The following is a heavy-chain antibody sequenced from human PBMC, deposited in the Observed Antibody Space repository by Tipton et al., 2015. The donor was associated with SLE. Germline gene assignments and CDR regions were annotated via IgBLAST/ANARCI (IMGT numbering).Heavy chain of an antibody. Sequence: GLVKPSETLSLTCTVSGDSISSSSYYWGWIRQPPGKGLEWIGSIYYSGSTYYNPSLKSRVTISVDTSKNQFSLKLRSVTAADTAVYYCARLDDFWSGGGQSPFDYWGQGTLVTVSS. CDR2: IYYSGST. J-gene: IGHJ4*02. CDR1: GDSISSSSYY. V-gene: IGHV4-39*01. D-gene: IGHD3-3*01. CDR3: ARLDDFWSGGGQSPFDY.